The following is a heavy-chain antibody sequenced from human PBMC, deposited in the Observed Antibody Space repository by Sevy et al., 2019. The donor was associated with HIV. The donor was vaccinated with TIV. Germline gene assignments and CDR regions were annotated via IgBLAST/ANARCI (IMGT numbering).Heavy chain of an antibody. D-gene: IGHD6-13*01. CDR3: AGGPPLAAAGTHAFDY. Sequence: SETLSLTCAVYGGSFSGYDWSWIRQPPGKGLEWIGEINHSGRTNYNPSLKSRVTISVDTSTNQFSLKLSSVPAADTAVYYCAGGPPLAAAGTHAFDYWGQGTLVTVSS. V-gene: IGHV4-34*01. J-gene: IGHJ4*02. CDR1: GGSFSGYD. CDR2: INHSGRT.